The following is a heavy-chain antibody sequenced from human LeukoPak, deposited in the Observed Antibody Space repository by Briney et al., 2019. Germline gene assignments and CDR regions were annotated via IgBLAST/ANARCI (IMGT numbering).Heavy chain of an antibody. Sequence: SETLSLTCTVSGDSINNFYWNWIRQPAGKGLESIGRIYISGATNYNPSLKSRVTMSVDTSKTQFSLKLTSVTAADTAVYYCARDPFRSSFDSWGQGTLVTVSS. V-gene: IGHV4-4*07. J-gene: IGHJ4*02. D-gene: IGHD1-26*01. CDR2: IYISGAT. CDR1: GDSINNFY. CDR3: ARDPFRSSFDS.